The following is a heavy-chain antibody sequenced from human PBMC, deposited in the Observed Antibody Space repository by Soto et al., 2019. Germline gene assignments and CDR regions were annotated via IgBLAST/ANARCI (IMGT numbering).Heavy chain of an antibody. V-gene: IGHV4-39*01. CDR2: IYYSGST. CDR1: GGSISSSYYY. J-gene: IGHJ6*02. D-gene: IGHD3-10*01. Sequence: PSENLSLTCTVSGGSISSSYYYWGWIRQPPGKGLEWIGSIYYSGSTYYNPSLKSRVTMSVDTSKNQFSLNLNSVTAADTAVYYCARHTAGSLAHFGMDVWGQGTTVTVSS. CDR3: ARHTAGSLAHFGMDV.